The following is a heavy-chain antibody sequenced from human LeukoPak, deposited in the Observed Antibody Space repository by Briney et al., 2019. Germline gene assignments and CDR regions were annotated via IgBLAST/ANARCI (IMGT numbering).Heavy chain of an antibody. V-gene: IGHV3-21*01. CDR2: IGTSSSFI. D-gene: IGHD2-15*01. CDR3: ARDGTRYCSGGSCYSPSRVDV. J-gene: IGHJ6*02. CDR1: GFTFSTYS. Sequence: PGGSLRLSCGASGFTFSTYSMNWVRQAPGKGLEWVSSIGTSSSFIYYADSVKGRFTISRDNAKNSLYLQMNSLRAEDTAVYYCARDGTRYCSGGSCYSPSRVDVWGQGTTVTVPS.